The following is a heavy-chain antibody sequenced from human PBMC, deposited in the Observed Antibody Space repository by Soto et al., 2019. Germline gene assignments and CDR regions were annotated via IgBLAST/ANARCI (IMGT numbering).Heavy chain of an antibody. D-gene: IGHD3-10*01. Sequence: PGGSLRLSCAASGFTFSSYAMHWVRQAPGKGLEWVAVISYDGSNKYYAYSVKGRFTISRDNSKNTLYLQMNSLRAEDTAVYYCARESLLLWFGELLAPFRYGMDVWGQGTTVTVSS. CDR2: ISYDGSNK. V-gene: IGHV3-30-3*01. CDR3: ARESLLLWFGELLAPFRYGMDV. J-gene: IGHJ6*02. CDR1: GFTFSSYA.